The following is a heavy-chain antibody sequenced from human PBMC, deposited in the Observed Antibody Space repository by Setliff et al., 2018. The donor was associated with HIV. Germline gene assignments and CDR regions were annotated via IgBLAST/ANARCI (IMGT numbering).Heavy chain of an antibody. Sequence: PSETLSLTCTVSGGSISSGGYYWSWIRQHPGKGLEWIGYIYYSGGTYYNPSLKSLVTISVDTSKNQFSLKLSSVTAADTAVYYCARAITGDSHFDIWGQGTMVTVSS. CDR3: ARAITGDSHFDI. CDR2: IYYSGGT. J-gene: IGHJ3*02. V-gene: IGHV4-31*01. D-gene: IGHD7-27*01. CDR1: GGSISSGGYY.